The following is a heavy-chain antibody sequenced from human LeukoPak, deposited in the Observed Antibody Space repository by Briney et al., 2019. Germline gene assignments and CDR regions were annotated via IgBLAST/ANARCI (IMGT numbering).Heavy chain of an antibody. CDR2: ISTTGGTT. CDR3: AKNGDRGAYCSGGTCYPYYYYYMDV. V-gene: IGHV3-23*01. J-gene: IGHJ6*03. CDR1: GLTFSSYG. D-gene: IGHD2-15*01. Sequence: GGSLRLSCAASGLTFSSYGMSWVRQAPGRGLEWVSAISTTGGTTYYADSVRGRFTISRDKSRNTLYLQMNSLRAEDTAIYYCAKNGDRGAYCSGGTCYPYYYYYMDVWGKGTTVTVSS.